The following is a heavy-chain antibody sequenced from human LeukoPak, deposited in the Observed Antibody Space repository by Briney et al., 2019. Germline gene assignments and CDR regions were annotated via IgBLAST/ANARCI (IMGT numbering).Heavy chain of an antibody. Sequence: GGSLRLSCAASGFTFSSYGMHWVRQAPGKGLEWVAVISYDGSNKYYADSVKGRFTISRDNSKNTLYLQMNSLRAEDTAVYYCAKDRPLGYGSGTLDYWGQGTLVTVSS. V-gene: IGHV3-30*18. D-gene: IGHD3-10*01. J-gene: IGHJ4*02. CDR3: AKDRPLGYGSGTLDY. CDR2: ISYDGSNK. CDR1: GFTFSSYG.